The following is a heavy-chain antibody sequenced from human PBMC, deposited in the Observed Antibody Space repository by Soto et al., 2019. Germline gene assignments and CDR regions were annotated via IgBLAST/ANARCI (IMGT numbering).Heavy chain of an antibody. J-gene: IGHJ6*03. Sequence: EVQLVESGGGLVKPGGSLRLSCAASGFTFSTYSMFWVRQAPGKGLEWVSSISSSSSDIYHADSVKGRFTVSRDNASKSLYLQKSSLRAEDTAVYHCARGKLSTNFMDVWGKGTTVTVSS. CDR3: ARGKLSTNFMDV. CDR1: GFTFSTYS. CDR2: ISSSSSDI. D-gene: IGHD2-2*01. V-gene: IGHV3-21*01.